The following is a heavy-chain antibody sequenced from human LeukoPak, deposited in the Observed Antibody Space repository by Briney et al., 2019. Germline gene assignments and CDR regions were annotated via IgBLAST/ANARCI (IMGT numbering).Heavy chain of an antibody. D-gene: IGHD2-21*02. CDR3: AKRDRPCSGDCSAPYYFDY. Sequence: GGSLRLSCAASCFTVSSYAMRWLRLAPGKGLEWVSTISSSGANTYYPDSVKGRFTISRDNSKNTLYLQMSSLRVEDTAVYYCAKRDRPCSGDCSAPYYFDYWGEGTLVTVSS. J-gene: IGHJ4*02. V-gene: IGHV3-23*01. CDR2: ISSSGANT. CDR1: CFTVSSYA.